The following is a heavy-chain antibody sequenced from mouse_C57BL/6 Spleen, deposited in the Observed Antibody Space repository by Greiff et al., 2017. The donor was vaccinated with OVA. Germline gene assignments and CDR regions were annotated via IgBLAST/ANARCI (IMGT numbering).Heavy chain of an antibody. J-gene: IGHJ3*01. CDR1: GYTFTSYW. Sequence: VQLQQPGAELVMPGASVKLSCKASGYTFTSYWMHWVKQRPGQGLEWIGEIDPSDSYTNYNQKFKGKSTLTVDKSSSTAYMQLSSLTSEDSAVYYCAREGGLRLAFAYWGQGTLVTVSA. CDR3: AREGGLRLAFAY. V-gene: IGHV1-69*01. D-gene: IGHD2-4*01. CDR2: IDPSDSYT.